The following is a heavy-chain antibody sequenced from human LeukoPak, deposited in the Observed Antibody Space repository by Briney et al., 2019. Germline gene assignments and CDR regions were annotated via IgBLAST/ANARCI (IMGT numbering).Heavy chain of an antibody. CDR2: ISSSGSTI. CDR3: ARDLTKRITMVRGVITRFGWFDP. J-gene: IGHJ5*02. CDR1: GFTFSDYY. Sequence: GVLRLSCAASGFTFSDYYMSWIRQAPGKGLEWVSYISSSGSTIYYADSVKGRFTISRDNAKNSLYLQMNSLRAEDTAVYYCARDLTKRITMVRGVITRFGWFDPWGQGTLVTVSS. V-gene: IGHV3-11*04. D-gene: IGHD3-10*01.